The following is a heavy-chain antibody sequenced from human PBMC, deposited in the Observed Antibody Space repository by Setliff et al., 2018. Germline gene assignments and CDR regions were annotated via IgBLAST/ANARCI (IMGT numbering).Heavy chain of an antibody. Sequence: GASVKVSCKASGYTFRNYAFAWVRQAPGQGLEWVGWISVYNDDTNYAQKFQGRVTLTTDTSTSTAYMELRSLTSDDSAFYYCARAPSVELVTIRTNSWFTYWGQGTLVTVSS. D-gene: IGHD5-18*01. CDR2: ISVYNDDT. J-gene: IGHJ4*02. V-gene: IGHV1-18*01. CDR3: ARAPSVELVTIRTNSWFTY. CDR1: GYTFRNYA.